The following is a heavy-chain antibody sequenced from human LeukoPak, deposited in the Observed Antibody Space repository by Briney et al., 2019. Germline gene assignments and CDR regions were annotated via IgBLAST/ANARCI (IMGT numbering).Heavy chain of an antibody. Sequence: PGGSLRLSCAASGFTFSSYEMNWVRQAPGKGLEWVSAISGSGGSTYYADSVKGRFTISRDSSKNTLYLQMNSLRAEDTAVYYCAKFTIWFGELLPGEYFDYWGQGTLVTVSS. J-gene: IGHJ4*02. CDR3: AKFTIWFGELLPGEYFDY. CDR2: ISGSGGST. D-gene: IGHD3-10*01. CDR1: GFTFSSYE. V-gene: IGHV3-23*01.